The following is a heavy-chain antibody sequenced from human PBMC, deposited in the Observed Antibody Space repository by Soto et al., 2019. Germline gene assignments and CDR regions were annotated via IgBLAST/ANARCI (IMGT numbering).Heavy chain of an antibody. CDR1: GFTFSNYV. D-gene: IGHD3-22*01. V-gene: IGHV3-23*01. CDR3: ARGPYSSGVPGAFDI. J-gene: IGHJ3*02. Sequence: GGSLRLSCAASGFTFSNYVLSWVRQAPGKGLEWVSSISGNGDRTYNADSVTGRFTISRDNSKNTLYLQMNSLRADDTATYYCARGPYSSGVPGAFDIWGQVTTFTVSS. CDR2: ISGNGDRT.